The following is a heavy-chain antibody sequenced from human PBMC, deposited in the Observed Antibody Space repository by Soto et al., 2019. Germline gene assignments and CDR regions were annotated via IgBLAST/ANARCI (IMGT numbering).Heavy chain of an antibody. CDR3: VRSSGSQPRAGWFDP. D-gene: IGHD1-26*01. V-gene: IGHV3-23*01. CDR1: GFSFHSYA. Sequence: GGSLRLSCAVSGFSFHSYAMSWVRQAPGKGLEWVSGISLSGTHTYYSDSVKGRFTVSRDNAKRTLYLQMNNLRPADTAMYFCVRSSGSQPRAGWFDPWGQGALVTVSS. CDR2: ISLSGTHT. J-gene: IGHJ5*02.